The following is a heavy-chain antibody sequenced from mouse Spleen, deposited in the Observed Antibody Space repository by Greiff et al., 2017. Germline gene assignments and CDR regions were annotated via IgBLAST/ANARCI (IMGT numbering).Heavy chain of an antibody. J-gene: IGHJ2*01. CDR2: ISSGSSTI. CDR1: GFTFSDYG. D-gene: IGHD1-1*01. V-gene: IGHV5-17*01. CDR3: ARASGKITTLYYFDY. Sequence: VQLVESGGGLVKPGGSLKLSCAASGFTFSDYGMHWVRQAPEKGLEWVAYISSGSSTIYYADTVKGRFTISRDNAKNTLFLQMTSLRSEDTAMYYCARASGKITTLYYFDYWGQGTTLTVSS.